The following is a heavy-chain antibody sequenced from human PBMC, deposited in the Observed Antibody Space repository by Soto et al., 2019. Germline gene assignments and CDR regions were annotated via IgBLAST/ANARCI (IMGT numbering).Heavy chain of an antibody. CDR1: GFTFSSYG. D-gene: IGHD3-22*01. CDR2: IWYDGSNK. V-gene: IGHV3-33*01. J-gene: IGHJ3*02. Sequence: GGSLRLSCAASGFTFSSYGMHWVRQAPGKGLEWVAVIWYDGSNKYYADSVKGRFTISRDNSKNTLYLQMNSLRAEDTAVYYCARDYYDSSGYYYDSYAFDIWGQGTMVTVS. CDR3: ARDYYDSSGYYYDSYAFDI.